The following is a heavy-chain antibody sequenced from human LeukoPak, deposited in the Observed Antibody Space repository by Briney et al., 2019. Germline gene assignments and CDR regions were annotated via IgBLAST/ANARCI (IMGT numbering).Heavy chain of an antibody. CDR1: GGSFSGYY. D-gene: IGHD2-21*02. CDR3: AGAYCGGDCYLQPPVY. J-gene: IGHJ4*02. V-gene: IGHV4-34*01. CDR2: INHSGST. Sequence: PSETLSLTCAVYGGSFSGYYWSWIRQPPGKGLEWIGEINHSGSTNYNPSLKSRVTISVDTSKNQFSLKLSSVTAAGTAVYYCAGAYCGGDCYLQPPVYWGQGTLVTVSS.